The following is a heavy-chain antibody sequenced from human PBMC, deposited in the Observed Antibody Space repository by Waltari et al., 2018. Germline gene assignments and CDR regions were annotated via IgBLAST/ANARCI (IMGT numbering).Heavy chain of an antibody. D-gene: IGHD3-3*01. V-gene: IGHV4-39*07. CDR1: GGSISSSSYY. CDR2: IYYSGST. Sequence: QLQLQESGPGLVKPSETLSLTCTVSGGSISSSSYYWGWIRQPPGKGLEWIGSIYYSGSTYYNPSLKSRVTISVDTSKNQFSLKLSSVTAADTAVYYCARDSWSGYYRITSPLFDYWGQGTLVTVSS. CDR3: ARDSWSGYYRITSPLFDY. J-gene: IGHJ4*02.